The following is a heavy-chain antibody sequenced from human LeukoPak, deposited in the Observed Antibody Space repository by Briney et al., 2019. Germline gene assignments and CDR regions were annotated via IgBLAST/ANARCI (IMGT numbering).Heavy chain of an antibody. CDR3: ARGSGETGGYYYVY. CDR1: GGSFSRYA. J-gene: IGHJ4*02. V-gene: IGHV1-69*13. Sequence: SVTVSCTASGGSFSRYAISWVRQAPGQGLEWMGGIIPIFGTANYAQKFQGRVTITADESTRTAYMELRTLRSEDTAIYYCARGSGETGGYYYVYWGRGTPVTVSS. D-gene: IGHD3-22*01. CDR2: IIPIFGTA.